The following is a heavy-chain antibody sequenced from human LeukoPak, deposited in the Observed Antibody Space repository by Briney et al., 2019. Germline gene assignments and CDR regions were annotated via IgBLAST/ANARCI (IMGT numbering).Heavy chain of an antibody. D-gene: IGHD2-2*01. CDR1: GYTFTSYG. J-gene: IGHJ4*02. V-gene: IGHV1-8*01. CDR3: ARVGDCSSTSCYDY. Sequence: ASVKVSCKASGYTFTSYGINWVRQATGQGLEWMGWMNPNSGNTGYAQKFQGRVTMTRNTSISTAYMELSSLRSEDTAVYYCARVGDCSSTSCYDYWGQGTLVTVSS. CDR2: MNPNSGNT.